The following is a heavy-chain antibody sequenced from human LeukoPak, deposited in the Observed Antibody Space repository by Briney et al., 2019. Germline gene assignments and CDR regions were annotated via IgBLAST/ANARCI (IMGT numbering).Heavy chain of an antibody. Sequence: GGSLRLSCAASGFTFDDYAMHWVRQAPGKGLEWVSGISWNSGSIGYADSVKGRFTISRDNAKNSLYLQMNSLRAEDTAVYYCARGGKDIVVVPAAPFDYWGQGTLVTVSS. CDR2: ISWNSGSI. J-gene: IGHJ4*02. CDR3: ARGGKDIVVVPAAPFDY. CDR1: GFTFDDYA. V-gene: IGHV3-9*01. D-gene: IGHD2-2*01.